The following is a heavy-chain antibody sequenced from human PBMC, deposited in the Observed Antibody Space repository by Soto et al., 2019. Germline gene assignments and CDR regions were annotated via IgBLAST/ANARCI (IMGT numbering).Heavy chain of an antibody. CDR1: GFTFSSYA. D-gene: IGHD4-17*01. CDR3: VGSPLGLWTTVVFSPGGMDV. Sequence: QVQLVASGGGVVQPGRSLRLSCAASGFTFSSYAMHWVRQAPGKGLEWVAVISYDGSNKYYADSVKGRFTISRDNSKNSLYLQMNGLRAEDTAVYYCVGSPLGLWTTVVFSPGGMDVWGQGTTVTVSS. CDR2: ISYDGSNK. V-gene: IGHV3-30-3*01. J-gene: IGHJ6*01.